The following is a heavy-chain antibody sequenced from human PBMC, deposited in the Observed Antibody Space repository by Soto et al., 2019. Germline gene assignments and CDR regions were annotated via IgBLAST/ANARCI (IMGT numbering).Heavy chain of an antibody. CDR2: IYWDDDK. CDR1: GFALSTYGEA. J-gene: IGHJ4*02. V-gene: IGHV2-5*02. D-gene: IGHD6-13*01. CDR3: AHNRIVASAGTGYFDF. Sequence: QITLKESGPTLVKPTQTLTLSCTFSGFALSTYGEAVAWIRQPPGKALEWIALIYWDDDKRYSPSLKRRLTITKDTSKNQVVLTMTNMGPVDTATYYCAHNRIVASAGTGYFDFWGQGTLVSVSS.